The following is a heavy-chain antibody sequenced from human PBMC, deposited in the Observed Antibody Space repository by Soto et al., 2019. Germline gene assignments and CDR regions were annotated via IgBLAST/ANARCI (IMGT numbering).Heavy chain of an antibody. D-gene: IGHD3-9*01. CDR2: IYYSGST. V-gene: IGHV4-30-4*01. Sequence: SETLSLTCTVSGGSIISGDYYWSWIRQPPGKGLEWIGYIYYSGSTYYNPSLKSRVSISVDTSKNQFSLKLSSVTAADTAVYYCARGKTYDILTGHYHYFDYWGQGTLVTVSS. CDR1: GGSIISGDYY. J-gene: IGHJ4*02. CDR3: ARGKTYDILTGHYHYFDY.